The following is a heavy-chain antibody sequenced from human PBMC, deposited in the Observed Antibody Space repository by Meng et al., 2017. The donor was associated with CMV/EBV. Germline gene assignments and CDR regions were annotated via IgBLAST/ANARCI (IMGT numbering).Heavy chain of an antibody. Sequence: SCASSGFTFSRYYMNWVRQAPGKGLEWVSSISSSGSSISYADSVKGRFTISRDNAKNSLYLQMNSLRAEDTAVYYCATCMTTVSTSDFWGQGTLVTVSS. CDR2: ISSSGSSI. J-gene: IGHJ4*02. V-gene: IGHV3-21*01. CDR1: GFTFSRYY. D-gene: IGHD4-11*01. CDR3: ATCMTTVSTSDF.